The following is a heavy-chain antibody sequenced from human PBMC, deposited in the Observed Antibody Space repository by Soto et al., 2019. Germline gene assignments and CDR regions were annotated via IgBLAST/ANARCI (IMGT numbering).Heavy chain of an antibody. D-gene: IGHD3-10*01. Sequence: GGSLRLSCVASGLTFGSRAMTWVRQAPGEGLQWVSTITDTGGDAKYADSVRGRFVISRDNSKKTLYLQMTSLTAEDSAMYYCARGSTDSYPGSRIFDFWRRGTPVTVSS. J-gene: IGHJ4*02. CDR3: ARGSTDSYPGSRIFDF. CDR1: GLTFGSRA. CDR2: ITDTGGDA. V-gene: IGHV3-23*01.